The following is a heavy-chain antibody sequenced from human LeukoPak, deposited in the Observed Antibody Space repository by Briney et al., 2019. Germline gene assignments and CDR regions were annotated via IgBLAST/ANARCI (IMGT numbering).Heavy chain of an antibody. D-gene: IGHD5-18*01. V-gene: IGHV1-8*01. CDR3: ARDLGYSYGPDAFDI. J-gene: IGHJ3*02. CDR1: GYTFTSYD. CDR2: MNPNSGNT. Sequence: ASVKVSCKASGYTFTSYDINWVRQATGQGLEWMGWMNPNSGNTGYAQKFQGRVTITADESTSTAYMELSSLRSEDTAVYYCARDLGYSYGPDAFDIWGQGTMVTVSS.